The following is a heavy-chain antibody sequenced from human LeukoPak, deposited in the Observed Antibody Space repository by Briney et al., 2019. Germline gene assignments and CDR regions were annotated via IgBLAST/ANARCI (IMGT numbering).Heavy chain of an antibody. CDR3: AKYSHDSSGSYDY. V-gene: IGHV3-74*01. CDR1: GFTFSRYS. D-gene: IGHD3-22*01. CDR2: VNSDGSGT. Sequence: GGSLRLSCAASGFTFSRYSMHWVRQAPGKGLVWVSHVNSDGSGTDYADSVKGRFTISRDNSKNTLYLQMNSLRAEDTAVYYCAKYSHDSSGSYDYWGQGTLVTVSS. J-gene: IGHJ4*02.